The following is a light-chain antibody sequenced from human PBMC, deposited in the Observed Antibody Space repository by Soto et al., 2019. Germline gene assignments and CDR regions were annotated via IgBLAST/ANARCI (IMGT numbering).Light chain of an antibody. V-gene: IGKV1-27*01. CDR3: QTYTNVPA. Sequence: DIQMTQSPSSLSASVGDRVTITCRASQGISNYLAWYQQIPGKVPKLLISAASTLQSGVPSRFSGSGSETDFTLTISSLKPADVATYYCQTYTNVPAFGGGTKVEIK. CDR1: QGISNY. CDR2: AAS. J-gene: IGKJ4*01.